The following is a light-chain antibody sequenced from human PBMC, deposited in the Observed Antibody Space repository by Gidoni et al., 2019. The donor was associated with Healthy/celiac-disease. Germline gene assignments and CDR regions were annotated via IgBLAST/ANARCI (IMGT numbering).Light chain of an antibody. V-gene: IGKV3-20*01. CDR3: QQYGSSPPT. Sequence: ETVLTQSPGTLSLSPGERATLSCRASQSVSSSYLAWYQKKPGQAPRLLIYGASSRATGIPDRFSGSGSGTDFTLTISRLEPEDFAVYYCQQYGSSPPTFGQGTKVEIK. CDR1: QSVSSSY. CDR2: GAS. J-gene: IGKJ1*01.